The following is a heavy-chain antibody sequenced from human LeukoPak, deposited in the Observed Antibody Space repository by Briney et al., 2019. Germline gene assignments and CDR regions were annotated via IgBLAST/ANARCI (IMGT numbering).Heavy chain of an antibody. Sequence: PGGSLRLSCAAYGFTFRSYCMNWARQAPGKGLEWVASINHNGNVNYYVDSVKGRFTISRDNAKNSLYLQMSNLRAEDTAVYFCARGGGLDVWGQGATVTVSS. CDR1: GFTFRSYC. J-gene: IGHJ6*02. D-gene: IGHD3-16*01. CDR3: ARGGGLDV. CDR2: INHNGNVN. V-gene: IGHV3-7*03.